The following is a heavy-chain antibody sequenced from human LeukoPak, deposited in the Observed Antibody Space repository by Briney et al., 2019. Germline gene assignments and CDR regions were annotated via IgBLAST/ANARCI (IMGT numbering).Heavy chain of an antibody. CDR3: ARGRGYFDY. CDR2: ISSSSSYI. V-gene: IGHV3-21*01. J-gene: IGHJ4*02. D-gene: IGHD3-10*01. Sequence: PGGSLRLSCAASGFTFSYYAMSWVRQAPGKGLEWVSSISSSSSYIYYADSVKGRFTISRDNAKNSLYLQMNSLRAEDTAVYYCARGRGYFDYWGQGTLVTVSS. CDR1: GFTFSYYA.